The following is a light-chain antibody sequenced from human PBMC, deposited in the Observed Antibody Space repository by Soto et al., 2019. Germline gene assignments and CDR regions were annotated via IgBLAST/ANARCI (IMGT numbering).Light chain of an antibody. CDR2: GAS. CDR1: QSVSID. J-gene: IGKJ2*01. CDR3: QHRGRWPRT. V-gene: IGKV3-11*01. Sequence: EIVLTQSPATLSLSPGERATLSCSASQSVSIDLAWYQQKPGQAPRLLLYGASNRATGIPARFSGSGSGTDFTLTISSLEPEEFAVYYCQHRGRWPRTFGQGTKLESK.